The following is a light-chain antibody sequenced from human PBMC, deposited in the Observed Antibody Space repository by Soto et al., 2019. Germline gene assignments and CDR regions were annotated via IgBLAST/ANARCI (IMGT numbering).Light chain of an antibody. Sequence: DIQMTQSPAILSASVGDRVTITCRASQSIGSWLAWYQHKPGKAPKLLIYKASSLESGVPLRFSGSGSGTEFTLTISSLQPDDFATYYCQQYNTYSWTFGQGTKVDI. J-gene: IGKJ1*01. CDR3: QQYNTYSWT. CDR2: KAS. CDR1: QSIGSW. V-gene: IGKV1-5*03.